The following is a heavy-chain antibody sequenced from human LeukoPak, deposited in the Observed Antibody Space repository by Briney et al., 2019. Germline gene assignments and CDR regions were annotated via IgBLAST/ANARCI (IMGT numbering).Heavy chain of an antibody. CDR1: GFTFTTHW. D-gene: IGHD3-10*01. V-gene: IGHV3-66*01. CDR3: SKGRGGV. Sequence: GGSLRLSCGASGFTFTTHWIHWVRQAPGKGLQWVSLISVEAYTYYAASVKGRFTISRDSSKNTLYLQMDNLRVEDTAVYYCSKGRGGVWGQGTTVTVSS. CDR2: ISVEAYT. J-gene: IGHJ6*02.